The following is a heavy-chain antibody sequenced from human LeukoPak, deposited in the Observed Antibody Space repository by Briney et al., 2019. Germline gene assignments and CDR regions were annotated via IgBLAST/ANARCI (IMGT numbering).Heavy chain of an antibody. Sequence: PGGSLRLSCAASGFTFSSYAMSWVRQAPGKGLEWVSAISGSGGSTYYADSVKGRFTISRDDSKNTLYLQMNSLRAEDTAVYYCAKSPTDYGDYEDWGQGTLVTVSS. CDR3: AKSPTDYGDYED. CDR1: GFTFSSYA. J-gene: IGHJ4*02. V-gene: IGHV3-23*01. D-gene: IGHD4-17*01. CDR2: ISGSGGST.